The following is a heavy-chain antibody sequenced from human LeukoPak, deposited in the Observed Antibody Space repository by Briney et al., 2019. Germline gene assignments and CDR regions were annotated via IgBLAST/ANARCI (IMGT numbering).Heavy chain of an antibody. D-gene: IGHD2-2*01. CDR2: IIPIFGTT. CDR3: ARAPTVLVGYCSSSSCQADY. CDR1: GGTFSSYA. J-gene: IGHJ4*02. Sequence: GASVKVSCKASGGTFSSYAISWVRQAPGQGLEWMGGIIPIFGTTNYAQKFQGRVTITTDVSTSTAYMELISLRSEDTAVYYCARAPTVLVGYCSSSSCQADYWGQGTLVTVSS. V-gene: IGHV1-69*05.